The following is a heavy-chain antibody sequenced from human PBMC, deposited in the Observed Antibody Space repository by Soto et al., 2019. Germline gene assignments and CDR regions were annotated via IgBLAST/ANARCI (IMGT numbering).Heavy chain of an antibody. V-gene: IGHV4-34*01. CDR1: GGSFSGYY. CDR2: INHSGST. CDR3: ASFRSSCIGGYDCDVNFDY. Sequence: PSETLSLTCAFYGGSFSGYYWSLIRQPPGKGLEWIGEINHSGSTNYNPSLKSRVTISVDTSKNQFSLKLSSVTAADTAVYYCASFRSSCIGGYDCDVNFDYWGQGTLVTVSS. J-gene: IGHJ4*02. D-gene: IGHD5-12*01.